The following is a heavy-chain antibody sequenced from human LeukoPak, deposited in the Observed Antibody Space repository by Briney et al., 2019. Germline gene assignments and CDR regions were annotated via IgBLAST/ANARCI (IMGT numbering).Heavy chain of an antibody. CDR2: IYYSGST. CDR1: GGSISSYY. J-gene: IGHJ4*02. CDR3: ARLVAGKDYYFDY. V-gene: IGHV4-59*08. Sequence: SETLSLTCTVSGGSISSYYWSWIRQPPGKGLEYTGYIYYSGSTNYNPSLKSRVTISVDTSKNHFSLNLRSVTAADTAVYYCARLVAGKDYYFDYWGQGTLVTVSS. D-gene: IGHD6-19*01.